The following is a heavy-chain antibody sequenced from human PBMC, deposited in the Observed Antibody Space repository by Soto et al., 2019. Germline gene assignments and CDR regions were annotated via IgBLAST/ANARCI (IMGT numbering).Heavy chain of an antibody. CDR2: INHSGST. Sequence: SETLSLTCAVYGGSFSGYYWSWIRQPPGKGLEWIGEINHSGSTNYNPSLKSRVTISVDTSKNQFSLKLSSVTAADTAVYYCARGPVAGNFDYWGQGTLVTVSS. V-gene: IGHV4-34*01. CDR1: GGSFSGYY. J-gene: IGHJ4*02. D-gene: IGHD6-19*01. CDR3: ARGPVAGNFDY.